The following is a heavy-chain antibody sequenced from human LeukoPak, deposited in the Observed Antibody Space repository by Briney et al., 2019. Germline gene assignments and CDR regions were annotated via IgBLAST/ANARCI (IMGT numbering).Heavy chain of an antibody. D-gene: IGHD3-3*01. CDR2: IYYSGST. CDR1: GGSISSSSYY. CDR3: ARSVSYYDFWSGYCPSPVFDY. V-gene: IGHV4-39*07. Sequence: SETLSLTCTVSGGSISSSSYYWGWNRQPPGKGLEWIGSIYYSGSTYYNPSLKSRVTISVDTSKNQFSLKLSSVTAADTAVYYCARSVSYYDFWSGYCPSPVFDYWGQGTLVTVSS. J-gene: IGHJ4*02.